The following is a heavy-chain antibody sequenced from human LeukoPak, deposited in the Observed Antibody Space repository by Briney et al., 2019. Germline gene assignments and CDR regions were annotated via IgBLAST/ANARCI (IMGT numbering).Heavy chain of an antibody. CDR3: ARGGRKYQLSLGY. CDR1: GYTFTSYD. D-gene: IGHD2-2*01. Sequence: ASVKVSCKASGYTFTSYDINWVRQATGQGLAWMGWMNPNSGNTVYAQKFQGRVTMTRNTSISTAYMELSSLRSEDTAVYYCARGGRKYQLSLGYWGQGTLVTVSS. J-gene: IGHJ4*02. CDR2: MNPNSGNT. V-gene: IGHV1-8*01.